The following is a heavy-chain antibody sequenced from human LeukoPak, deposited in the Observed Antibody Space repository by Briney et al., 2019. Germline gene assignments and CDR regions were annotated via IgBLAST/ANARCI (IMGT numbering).Heavy chain of an antibody. Sequence: GGSLRLACTASGFSFDTYAMNWVRQVPGKGLEWVSGISGSGGNSYYADSVKGRFTISRDNSKNTLYLQMHSLRAEDTAIYYCAKERQGGNSYGDEAFYFDYWGQGTLVTVSS. CDR1: GFSFDTYA. J-gene: IGHJ4*02. D-gene: IGHD4-23*01. CDR2: ISGSGGNS. V-gene: IGHV3-23*01. CDR3: AKERQGGNSYGDEAFYFDY.